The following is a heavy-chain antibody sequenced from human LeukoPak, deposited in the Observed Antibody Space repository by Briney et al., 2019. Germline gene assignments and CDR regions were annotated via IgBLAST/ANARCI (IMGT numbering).Heavy chain of an antibody. J-gene: IGHJ4*02. D-gene: IGHD3-10*01. CDR1: GYTFTNYG. CDR3: ARDSPIYYYGSGTSHY. V-gene: IGHV1-8*03. Sequence: ASVKVSCKASGYTFTNYGINWVRQATGQGLEWMGWMNPNSGNTGYAQKFQGRVTITRNTSISTAYMELSRLRSDDTAVYYCARDSPIYYYGSGTSHYWGQGTLVTVSS. CDR2: MNPNSGNT.